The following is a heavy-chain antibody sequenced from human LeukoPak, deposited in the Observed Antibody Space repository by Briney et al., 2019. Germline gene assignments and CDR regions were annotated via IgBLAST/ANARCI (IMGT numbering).Heavy chain of an antibody. D-gene: IGHD1/OR15-1a*01. Sequence: SETLSLTCSVSIGSISSSKWWSWVRQSPVKGLEWIGEIYLYGATNFNPSFTSRVTMSVDRSRNQFSLKLTSVTAADTAVYYCARQKWEQQGRDYYFNGLDVWGPGTTVIVSS. V-gene: IGHV4-4*02. CDR1: IGSISSSKW. CDR2: IYLYGAT. CDR3: ARQKWEQQGRDYYFNGLDV. J-gene: IGHJ6*02.